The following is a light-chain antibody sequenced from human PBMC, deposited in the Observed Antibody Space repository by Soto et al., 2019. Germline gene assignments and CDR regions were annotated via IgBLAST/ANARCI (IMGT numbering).Light chain of an antibody. CDR2: GAS. CDR1: QSLNRD. CDR3: QQYGNSPWA. Sequence: IVMTQSPATLSMSPGERATLSCRASQSLNRDLAWYQQKPGQSPRLLIFGASIRATGIPARFSGSGSGTEFTLTISRVEPEDFAVYYCQQYGNSPWAFGQGTKVDIK. V-gene: IGKV3-15*01. J-gene: IGKJ1*01.